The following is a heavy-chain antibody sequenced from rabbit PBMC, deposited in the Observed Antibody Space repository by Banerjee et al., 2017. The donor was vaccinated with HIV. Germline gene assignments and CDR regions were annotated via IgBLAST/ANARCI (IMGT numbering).Heavy chain of an antibody. Sequence: QQQLEESGGGLVKPGGTLTLTCTASGFSFSSSYWICWVRQAPGKGLEWIGCIYTGSGSTYYASWANGRFTISRSTSPNTVDLKMTSLTAADTATYFCARASIGGINYGDLWGPGTLVTVS. CDR2: IYTGSGST. CDR3: ARASIGGINYGDL. J-gene: IGHJ4*01. CDR1: GFSFSSSYW. V-gene: IGHV1S43*01. D-gene: IGHD1-1*01.